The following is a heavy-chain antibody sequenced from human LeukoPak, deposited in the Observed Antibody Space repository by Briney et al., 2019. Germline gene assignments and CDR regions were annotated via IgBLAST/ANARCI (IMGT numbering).Heavy chain of an antibody. CDR2: INPNSGGT. J-gene: IGHJ4*02. CDR1: GYTFTGYY. CDR3: ARDRSGLDY. V-gene: IGHV1-2*02. Sequence: ASVKVSCKASGYTFTGYYMHSVRQAPGQGVEWMGWINPNSGGTNYAQKFQARVTMTRDTSISTAYMELRRLRSDDTAVYYCARDRSGLDYWGQGTLVTVSS. D-gene: IGHD3-3*01.